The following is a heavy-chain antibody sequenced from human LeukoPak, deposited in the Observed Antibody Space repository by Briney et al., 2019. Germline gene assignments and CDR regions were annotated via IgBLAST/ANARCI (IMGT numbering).Heavy chain of an antibody. Sequence: GGSLRLSCAVSGITLSNYGMSWVRQAPGKGLEWVAGISDSGGSTKYADSVKGRFTISRDSPKNTLFLQMNSLRAADTAVYFCAKRGVVIRVILVGFHKEAYYFESWAREPWSPFPQ. CDR1: GITLSNYG. J-gene: IGHJ4*02. D-gene: IGHD3/OR15-3a*01. CDR2: ISDSGGST. V-gene: IGHV3-23*01. CDR3: AKRGVVIRVILVGFHKEAYYFES.